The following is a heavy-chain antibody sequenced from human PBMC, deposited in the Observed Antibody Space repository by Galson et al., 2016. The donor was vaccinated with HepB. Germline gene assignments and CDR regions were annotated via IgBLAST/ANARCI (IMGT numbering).Heavy chain of an antibody. CDR3: ARDRRDNWSFDY. D-gene: IGHD5-24*01. CDR2: ISYSGST. J-gene: IGHJ4*02. CDR1: GGSINSGDYY. V-gene: IGHV4-31*03. Sequence: TLSLTCTVSGGSINSGDYYWTWIRQHPGKGLEWIGYISYSGSTYYNPSLKSRVTISLATSQNQFSLRLSSVTAADTAVYYCARDRRDNWSFDYWSQGTLVTVSS.